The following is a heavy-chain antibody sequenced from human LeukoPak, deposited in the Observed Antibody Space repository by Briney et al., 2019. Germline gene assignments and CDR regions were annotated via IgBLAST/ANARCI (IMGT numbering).Heavy chain of an antibody. D-gene: IGHD2-8*01. J-gene: IGHJ6*02. CDR3: AKARTHAILGLHNGMDV. Sequence: GGSLRLSCAASGFTFSSYGMHWVRQAPGKGLEWVAVISYDGSNKYFANSVKGRFTISRDNSKNTLYLQMNSLRPEDTAVYYCAKARTHAILGLHNGMDVWGQGTTVTVSS. CDR2: ISYDGSNK. CDR1: GFTFSSYG. V-gene: IGHV3-30*18.